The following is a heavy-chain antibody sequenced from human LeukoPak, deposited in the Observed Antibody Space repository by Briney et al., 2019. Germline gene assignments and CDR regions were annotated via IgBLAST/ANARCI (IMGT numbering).Heavy chain of an antibody. Sequence: SQTLSLTCTVSGGSISSGGYYWSWIRQHPGKGLEWIGYIYYSGSTYYNPSLKSRVTISVDTSKNQFSLKLSSVTAADTAVYYCARGRYSYGLNDYWGQGTLVTVSS. D-gene: IGHD5-18*01. CDR3: ARGRYSYGLNDY. J-gene: IGHJ4*02. V-gene: IGHV4-31*03. CDR1: GGSISSGGYY. CDR2: IYYSGST.